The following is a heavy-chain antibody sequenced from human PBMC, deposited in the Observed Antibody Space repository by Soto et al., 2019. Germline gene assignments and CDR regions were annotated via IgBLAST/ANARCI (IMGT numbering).Heavy chain of an antibody. J-gene: IGHJ6*03. CDR3: ARGERITMVRGVKRGYYMDV. CDR1: GGSFSGYS. V-gene: IGHV4-34*01. CDR2: INHSGST. Sequence: QVQLQQWGAGLLKPSETLSLTCAVYGGSFSGYSWSWIRQPPGKGLEWIGEINHSGSTNYNPSLKSRVPISVATSKNQFSLKLSSVTAADTAVYYCARGERITMVRGVKRGYYMDVWGKGTTVTVSS. D-gene: IGHD3-10*01.